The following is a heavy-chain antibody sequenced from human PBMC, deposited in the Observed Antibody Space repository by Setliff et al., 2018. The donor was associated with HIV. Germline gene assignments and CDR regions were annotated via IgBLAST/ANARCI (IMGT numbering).Heavy chain of an antibody. CDR3: ARRSGWSLDY. D-gene: IGHD6-19*01. CDR1: GYSISSGYY. J-gene: IGHJ4*02. CDR2: IYHSGST. V-gene: IGHV4-38-2*01. Sequence: LSLTCAVSGYSISSGYYWGWIRQPPGKGLEWIGTIYHSGSTYYNPSLKSRLTISVDTSKNQFSLKLSSVTAADTAVYYCARRSGWSLDYWGQGTLVTVSS.